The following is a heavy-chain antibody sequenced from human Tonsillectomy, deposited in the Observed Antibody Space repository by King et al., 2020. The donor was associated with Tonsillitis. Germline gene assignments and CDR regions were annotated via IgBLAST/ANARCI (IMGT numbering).Heavy chain of an antibody. CDR1: GYTFTGYY. Sequence: VQLVQSGAEVKKPGASVKVSCKASGYTFTGYYIHCVRQAPGQGLEWMGWINPNSGGTNYAQKFQGRVTMTRDTSISTAYMGLSRLRSDDTAVYYCARSQAVAGRGPYYYGMDVWGQGTTVTVSS. CDR3: ARSQAVAGRGPYYYGMDV. CDR2: INPNSGGT. J-gene: IGHJ6*02. V-gene: IGHV1-2*02. D-gene: IGHD6-19*01.